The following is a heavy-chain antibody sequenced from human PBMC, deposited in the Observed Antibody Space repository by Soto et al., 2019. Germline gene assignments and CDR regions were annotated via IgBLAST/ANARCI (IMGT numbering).Heavy chain of an antibody. Sequence: GESLKISCRASGYTFTSDWIAWVRQLPGEGLEWMGIIYPADSDTRYNPSFQGQVTISADKSISTTYLQWSSLKASDTAMYYCARLLVVATPRGWFDPWGQGTLVTVSS. J-gene: IGHJ5*02. V-gene: IGHV5-51*01. CDR2: IYPADSDT. CDR1: GYTFTSDW. D-gene: IGHD3-22*01. CDR3: ARLLVVATPRGWFDP.